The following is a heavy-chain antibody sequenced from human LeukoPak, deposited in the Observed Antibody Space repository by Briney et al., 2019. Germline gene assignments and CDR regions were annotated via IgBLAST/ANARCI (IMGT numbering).Heavy chain of an antibody. CDR2: INPDRGDS. V-gene: IGHV1-2*02. D-gene: IGHD6-6*01. CDR1: GYSFTAYY. J-gene: IGHJ3*02. CDR3: ARPYSRSSIDGFDI. Sequence: ASVKVSCKTSGYSFTAYYIVWVRQAPGQGLEWMGWINPDRGDSNFEQKFQGRISMTRDTPISTAYLELSSLTSDDTALYYCARPYSRSSIDGFDIWGQGTMVTVSS.